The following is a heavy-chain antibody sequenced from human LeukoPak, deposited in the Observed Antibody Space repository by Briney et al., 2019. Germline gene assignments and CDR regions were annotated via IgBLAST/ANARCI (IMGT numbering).Heavy chain of an antibody. J-gene: IGHJ4*02. D-gene: IGHD2/OR15-2a*01. CDR1: GGSISSSSYY. CDR3: ARHSEFLGD. Sequence: PSETLSLTCTVSGGSISSSSYYWGWIRPPPGKGLEWIGSIYYSGSTYYNPSLKSRVTISVDTSKNQFSLKLSSVTAADTAVYYCARHSEFLGDWGQGTLVTVSS. CDR2: IYYSGST. V-gene: IGHV4-39*01.